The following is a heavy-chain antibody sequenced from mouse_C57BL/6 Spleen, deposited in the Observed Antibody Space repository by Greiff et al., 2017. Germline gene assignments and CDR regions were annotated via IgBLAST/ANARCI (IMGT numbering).Heavy chain of an antibody. Sequence: DVQLQESGGGLVQPKGSLKLSCAASGFSFNTYAMNWVRQAPGKGLEWVARIRSKSNNYATYYADSVKDRFTISRDDSESMLYLQMNNLKTEDTAMYYCVRQIDWHFDYWGQGTTLTVSS. CDR2: IRSKSNNYAT. J-gene: IGHJ2*01. D-gene: IGHD4-1*01. CDR3: VRQIDWHFDY. CDR1: GFSFNTYA. V-gene: IGHV10-1*01.